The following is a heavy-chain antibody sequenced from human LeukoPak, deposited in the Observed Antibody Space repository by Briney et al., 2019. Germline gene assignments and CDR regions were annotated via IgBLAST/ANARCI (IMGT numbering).Heavy chain of an antibody. CDR1: GFTFNNYG. D-gene: IGHD1-26*01. CDR3: AKFATQWELVLSWYFDF. CDR2: TSYDGSDK. Sequence: GGSLRLSYAASGFTFNNYGMLWVRQAPGKGLEWVAVTSYDGSDKHHADPVKGRFTIAKDNSKNTLYLQMNSLGTEDTAVYYCAKFATQWELVLSWYFDFWGRGTLVTVSS. J-gene: IGHJ2*01. V-gene: IGHV3-30*18.